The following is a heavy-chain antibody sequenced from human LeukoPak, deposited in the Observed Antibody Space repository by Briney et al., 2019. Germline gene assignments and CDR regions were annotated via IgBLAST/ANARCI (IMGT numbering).Heavy chain of an antibody. CDR1: GFTFSSYS. CDR3: ARLAARSYFDY. V-gene: IGHV3-33*01. D-gene: IGHD6-25*01. Sequence: SGGSLRLSCAASGFTFSSYSMPWVRQAPGKGLEWVALIWYDGSNKYYADSVKGRFTISRDSSKNTLYLQMNSLRAEDTAVYYCARLAARSYFDYWGQGTLVIVSS. CDR2: IWYDGSNK. J-gene: IGHJ4*02.